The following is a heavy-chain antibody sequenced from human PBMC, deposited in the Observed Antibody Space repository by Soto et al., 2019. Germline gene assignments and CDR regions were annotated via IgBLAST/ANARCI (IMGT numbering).Heavy chain of an antibody. CDR3: AGGRIAVAGTHFDY. V-gene: IGHV4-34*01. CDR1: GGSFSGYY. CDR2: INHSGST. Sequence: QVQLQQWGAGLLKPSETLSLTCAVYGGSFSGYYWSWIRQPPGKGLEWIGEINHSGSTNYTPSHKSRVTISVDTAKNQFSLELRSVTAVDTAVYYCAGGRIAVAGTHFDYWGQGTLVTVSS. J-gene: IGHJ4*02. D-gene: IGHD6-19*01.